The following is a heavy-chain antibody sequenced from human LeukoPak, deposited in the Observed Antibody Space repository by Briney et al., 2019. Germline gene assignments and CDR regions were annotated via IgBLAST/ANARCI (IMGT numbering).Heavy chain of an antibody. CDR1: GFTFSSYA. CDR2: ISGSGGST. Sequence: GGSLRLSCAASGFTFSSYAMSRVRQAPGKGLEWVSAISGSGGSTYYADSVKGRFTISRDNSKNTLYLQMNSPRAEDTAVYYCAKEGPEYYDILTGYYIDYWGQGTLVTVSS. D-gene: IGHD3-9*01. J-gene: IGHJ4*02. V-gene: IGHV3-23*01. CDR3: AKEGPEYYDILTGYYIDY.